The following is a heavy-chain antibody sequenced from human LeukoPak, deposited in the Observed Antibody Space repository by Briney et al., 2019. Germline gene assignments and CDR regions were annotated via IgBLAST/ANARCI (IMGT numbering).Heavy chain of an antibody. D-gene: IGHD3-3*01. J-gene: IGHJ2*01. CDR3: ARSVGWSRYFDL. CDR1: GGSINNYY. Sequence: SETLSLTCTVSGGSINNYYWSWIRQPAGKGLEWIGRIYASGSTSYNPSLKSRVTMSVDMSKNQFSLKLTSVTAADTAVYYCARSVGWSRYFDLWGRGTLVTVSS. CDR2: IYASGST. V-gene: IGHV4-4*07.